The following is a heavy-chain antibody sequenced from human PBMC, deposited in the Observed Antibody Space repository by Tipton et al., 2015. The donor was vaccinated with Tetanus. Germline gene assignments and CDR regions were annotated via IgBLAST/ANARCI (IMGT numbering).Heavy chain of an antibody. CDR2: VYYSGST. J-gene: IGHJ5*02. CDR3: ARDQGGGRVVRLNWFDP. CDR1: GGSISSGGFF. Sequence: GLVKPSETLPLTCTVSGGSISSGGFFWNWIRQFPGKGLEWIGYVYYSGSTYYNPSLKSRVTMSVDTSKNQFSLNLSSVTAADTAVYYCARDQGGGRVVRLNWFDPWGHGTLVTVSS. V-gene: IGHV4-31*03. D-gene: IGHD6-6*01.